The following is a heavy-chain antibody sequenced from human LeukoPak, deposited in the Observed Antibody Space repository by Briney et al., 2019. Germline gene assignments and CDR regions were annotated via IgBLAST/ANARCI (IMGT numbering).Heavy chain of an antibody. D-gene: IGHD2-15*01. V-gene: IGHV3-20*04. J-gene: IGHJ4*02. CDR2: INWNGGST. Sequence: GGSLRLSCAASGFTFDDYGMSWVRQAPGKGLEWVSGINWNGGSTGYADSVKGRFTISRDNAKNSLYLQMNSLRAEDTALYYCARDNAGYCNGGSCYSSGGPFDYWGQGTLVTVSS. CDR3: ARDNAGYCNGGSCYSSGGPFDY. CDR1: GFTFDDYG.